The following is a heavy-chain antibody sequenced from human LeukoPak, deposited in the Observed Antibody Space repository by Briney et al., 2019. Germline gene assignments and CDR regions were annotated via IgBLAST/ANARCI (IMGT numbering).Heavy chain of an antibody. Sequence: SETLSLTCAVSGYSISSGYYWGWIRPPPGKGLEWIGSIYHSGSTYYNPSLKRRVTISVDTSKNQFSLKLSSVTAADTAVYYCARDGEYYYGSGSYSWFDPWGQGTLVTVSS. CDR1: GYSISSGYY. CDR2: IYHSGST. J-gene: IGHJ5*02. D-gene: IGHD3-10*01. CDR3: ARDGEYYYGSGSYSWFDP. V-gene: IGHV4-38-2*02.